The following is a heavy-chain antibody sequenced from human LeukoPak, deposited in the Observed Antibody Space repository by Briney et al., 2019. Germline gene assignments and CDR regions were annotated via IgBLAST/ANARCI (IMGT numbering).Heavy chain of an antibody. V-gene: IGHV4-39*01. J-gene: IGHJ5*02. CDR2: VFHTGTA. CDR3: TKNDVGDYGT. D-gene: IGHD4-17*01. CDR1: GASISRTTYY. Sequence: PSETLSLTCSVSGASISRTTYYWGWIRQPPGKGLEWIGSVFHTGTAYYNPSLRSRVTLSVDTSKYQFSLKMSSVTAADTAVYYCTKNDVGDYGTWGQGTLVAVSS.